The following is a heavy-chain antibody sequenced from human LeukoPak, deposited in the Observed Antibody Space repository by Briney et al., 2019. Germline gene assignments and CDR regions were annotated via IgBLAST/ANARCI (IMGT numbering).Heavy chain of an antibody. D-gene: IGHD3-3*01. Sequence: PGGSLRLSCAASGFTFSSYGMHWVRQAPGKGLEWVAFIRYDGSNKYYADSVKGRFTISRDNSKNTPYLQMNSLRAEDTAVYYCANTGITIFGVVLDLDYWGQGTLVTVSS. V-gene: IGHV3-30*02. CDR3: ANTGITIFGVVLDLDY. CDR2: IRYDGSNK. J-gene: IGHJ4*02. CDR1: GFTFSSYG.